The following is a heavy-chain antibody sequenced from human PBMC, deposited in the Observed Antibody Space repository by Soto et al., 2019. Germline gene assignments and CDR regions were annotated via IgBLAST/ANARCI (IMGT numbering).Heavy chain of an antibody. CDR1: GASITSFP. Sequence: SETLSLTCSVSGASITSFPWSWIRQSPDKGLEWIGYVFYSGSTTYNPSLKSRVTLSIDKSKNQFSLKLTSVTAADTAIYFCARDMYSRQNWLEPWGQGTLVTV. D-gene: IGHD6-13*01. V-gene: IGHV4-59*13. J-gene: IGHJ5*02. CDR2: VFYSGST. CDR3: ARDMYSRQNWLEP.